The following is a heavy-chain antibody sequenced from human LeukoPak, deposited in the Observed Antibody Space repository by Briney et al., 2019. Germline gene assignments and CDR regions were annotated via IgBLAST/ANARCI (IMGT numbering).Heavy chain of an antibody. V-gene: IGHV3-21*01. CDR2: ISSSSSYI. CDR3: AREDYAADY. J-gene: IGHJ4*02. Sequence: PGGSLKLSCAASGFXFSGSAMHWVRQASGKGLEWVSSISSSSSYIYYADSVKGRFTISRDNAKNSLYLQMNSLRAEDTAVYYCAREDYAADYWGQGTLVTVSS. CDR1: GFXFSGSA. D-gene: IGHD4-17*01.